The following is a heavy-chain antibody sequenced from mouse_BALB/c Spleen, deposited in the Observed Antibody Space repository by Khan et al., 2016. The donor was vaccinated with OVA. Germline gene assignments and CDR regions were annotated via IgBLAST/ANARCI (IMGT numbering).Heavy chain of an antibody. Sequence: QIQLVQSGPELKKPGETVKISCKASGYTFTNYGMNWVKQAPGKGLKWMGWINTNTGEPTYAEEFKERFAFSLETSASTAYLQINNLKNEDPATYFCARGDYMYGSWFSYWGQGTLVTVSA. CDR3: ARGDYMYGSWFSY. D-gene: IGHD2-14*01. CDR2: INTNTGEP. V-gene: IGHV9-3*02. CDR1: GYTFTNYG. J-gene: IGHJ3*01.